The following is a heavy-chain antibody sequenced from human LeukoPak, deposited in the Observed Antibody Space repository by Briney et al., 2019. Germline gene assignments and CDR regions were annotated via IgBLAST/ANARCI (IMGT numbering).Heavy chain of an antibody. CDR1: GFTFSSYA. D-gene: IGHD6-13*01. J-gene: IGHJ2*01. Sequence: GGSLRLSCAASGFTFSSYAMSWVRQAPGKGLEWVSAISGSGGSTYYADSVKGRFTISRDNSKNTLYLQMNSLRAEDTAVYYCAREGSSWWGAPVWYFDLWGRGTLVTVSS. V-gene: IGHV3-23*01. CDR2: ISGSGGST. CDR3: AREGSSWWGAPVWYFDL.